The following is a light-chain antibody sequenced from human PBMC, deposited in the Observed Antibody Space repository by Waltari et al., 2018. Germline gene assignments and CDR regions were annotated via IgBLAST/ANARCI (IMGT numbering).Light chain of an antibody. V-gene: IGLV2-14*01. CDR2: EVS. CDR1: SSDVGGYKY. J-gene: IGLJ3*02. Sequence: QSALTQPASVSGSPGQSITISCTGTSSDVGGYKYVSWYQQHPGQAPKVMIYEVSNRPAGVSNRCPGSKSGNTASLTISGLQAEDEADYYCTSYTSTSTLGVFGGGTKLTVL. CDR3: TSYTSTSTLGV.